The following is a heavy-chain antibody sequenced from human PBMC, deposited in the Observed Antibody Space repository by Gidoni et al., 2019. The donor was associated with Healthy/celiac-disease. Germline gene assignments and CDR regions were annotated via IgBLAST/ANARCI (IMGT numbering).Heavy chain of an antibody. J-gene: IGHJ4*02. CDR1: GYTFTGYY. CDR2: INPNSGGT. D-gene: IGHD2-15*01. Sequence: QVQLVQSGAEVKKPGASVKVSCKASGYTFTGYYMHWVRQAPGQGLEWMGWINPNSGGTNYAQKFQGRVTMTRDTSISTAYMELSRLRSDDTAVYYCARDSENLYCSGGSCYPKSLPFDYWGQGTLVTVSS. CDR3: ARDSENLYCSGGSCYPKSLPFDY. V-gene: IGHV1-2*02.